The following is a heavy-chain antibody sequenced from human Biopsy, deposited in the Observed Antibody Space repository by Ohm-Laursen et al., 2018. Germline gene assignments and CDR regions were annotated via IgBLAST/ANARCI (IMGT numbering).Heavy chain of an antibody. Sequence: SLRLSCAASGFAFNLYEMNWVRQAPGKGMEWISYIYGSGNPVSYADSVKGRFTISRDNAHNSLYLHMNSLRAEDTAVYYCARLNSGTYDASDLWGQGTMVIVSS. CDR1: GFAFNLYE. D-gene: IGHD1-26*01. V-gene: IGHV3-48*03. CDR2: IYGSGNPV. J-gene: IGHJ3*01. CDR3: ARLNSGTYDASDL.